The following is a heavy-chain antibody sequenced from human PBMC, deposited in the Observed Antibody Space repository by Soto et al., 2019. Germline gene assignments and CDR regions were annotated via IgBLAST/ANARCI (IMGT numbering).Heavy chain of an antibody. D-gene: IGHD5-18*01. CDR1: CFMFATYA. CDR3: AKWDTHGIIPPTVGGNYYYYDMDV. V-gene: IGHV3-23*01. Sequence: PGGSIRLSCAPSCFMFATYAMGWFRQAPGRGLEWVSAITGSGGGTYYADSVKGRVTFSRDKSKNTLYLQMHGLRVEDTAIFFCAKWDTHGIIPPTVGGNYYYYDMDVWGQGTTVTVSS. CDR2: ITGSGGGT. J-gene: IGHJ6*02.